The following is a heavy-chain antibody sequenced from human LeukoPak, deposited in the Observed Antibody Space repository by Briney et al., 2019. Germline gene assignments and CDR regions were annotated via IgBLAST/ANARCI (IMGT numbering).Heavy chain of an antibody. CDR1: GFTFGSYD. D-gene: IGHD2-8*01. Sequence: GGSLRLSCAASGFTFGSYDMHWVRQAPGKGLEWVALISHDGSKRYYGDSVKGRFDISRDNSKKSLYLQMNSLRPEDTAVYYCAKGSTNTLDNCGQGTLVTVSS. CDR3: AKGSTNTLDN. J-gene: IGHJ4*02. V-gene: IGHV3-30*18. CDR2: ISHDGSKR.